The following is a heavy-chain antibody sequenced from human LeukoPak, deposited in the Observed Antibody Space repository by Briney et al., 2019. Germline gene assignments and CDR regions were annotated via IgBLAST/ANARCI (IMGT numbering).Heavy chain of an antibody. V-gene: IGHV3-7*01. CDR3: MREGGAY. CDR1: GFTFSSYW. D-gene: IGHD3-16*01. Sequence: GGSLRLSCAASGFTFSSYWMSWVRQAPGKGLEWVANINEKGNEKYYVDSVKGRFTISRDNSKNSLYLQMNSLRAEDTAVYYCMREGGAYWGQGTLVTVSS. CDR2: INEKGNEK. J-gene: IGHJ4*02.